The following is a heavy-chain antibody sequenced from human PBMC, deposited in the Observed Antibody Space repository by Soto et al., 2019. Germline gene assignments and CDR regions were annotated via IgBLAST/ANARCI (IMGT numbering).Heavy chain of an antibody. CDR2: TYYRSKWYN. V-gene: IGHV6-1*01. Sequence: SQTLSLTCAISGDNFSSNIAAWNWIRQSPSRGLEWLGRTYYRSKWYNDYAVSVKSRITINPDTSKNQFSLQLNSVTPEDTAVYYCAREGLCSSTSCSYYYYYYMDVWGKGTTVTVSS. D-gene: IGHD2-2*01. CDR3: AREGLCSSTSCSYYYYYYMDV. CDR1: GDNFSSNIAA. J-gene: IGHJ6*03.